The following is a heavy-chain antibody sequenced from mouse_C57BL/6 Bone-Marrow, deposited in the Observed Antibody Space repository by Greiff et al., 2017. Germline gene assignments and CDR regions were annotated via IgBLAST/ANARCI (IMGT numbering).Heavy chain of an antibody. J-gene: IGHJ4*01. D-gene: IGHD1-1*01. CDR3: ARWNYYGSSYVDAMDY. CDR1: GYTFTCYW. V-gene: IGHV1-64*01. Sequence: QVQLQQPGAELVKPGASVKLSCKASGYTFTCYWMHWVKQRPGQGLEWIGMIHPNSGSTNYNEKFKSKATLTVDKSSSTAYMQLSSLTSEDSAVYYCARWNYYGSSYVDAMDYWGQGTSVTVSS. CDR2: IHPNSGST.